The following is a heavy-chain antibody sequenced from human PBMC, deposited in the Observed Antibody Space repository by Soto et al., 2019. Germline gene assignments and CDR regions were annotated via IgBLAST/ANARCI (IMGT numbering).Heavy chain of an antibody. V-gene: IGHV1-8*01. CDR3: ARVPGYSGYQDY. CDR1: GYTFPSYD. CDR2: MNPHSGNP. J-gene: IGHJ4*02. D-gene: IGHD5-12*01. Sequence: QVQLVQSGAEVKKPGASVKVSCKASGYTFPSYDINWVRQATGQGLEWMGWMNPHSGNPGYAQKFQGRVTMTRNTAVSTAYMELSSLRSEDPAVYYCARVPGYSGYQDYWGQGTLVTVSS.